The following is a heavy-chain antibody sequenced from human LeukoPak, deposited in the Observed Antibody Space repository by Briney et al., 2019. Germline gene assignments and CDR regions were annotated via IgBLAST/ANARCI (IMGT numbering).Heavy chain of an antibody. CDR3: ARDHHDVLTGYYSNHYNYYYMDV. D-gene: IGHD3-9*01. CDR2: IKEDGTEK. Sequence: GGSLRLSCAASGFTFSSYAMSWVRQAPGKGLEWVANIKEDGTEKYYVDSVRGRFTLSRDNAENSLYLQMSSLRAEDTAVYYCARDHHDVLTGYYSNHYNYYYMDVWGKGTTVTVSS. CDR1: GFTFSSYA. V-gene: IGHV3-7*01. J-gene: IGHJ6*03.